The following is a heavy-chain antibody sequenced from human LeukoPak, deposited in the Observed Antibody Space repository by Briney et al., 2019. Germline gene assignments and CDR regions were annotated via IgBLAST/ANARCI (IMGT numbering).Heavy chain of an antibody. V-gene: IGHV3-9*01. CDR2: ISWNSGSE. D-gene: IGHD1-1*01. CDR3: AKDGRPDTYGIFDL. CDR1: GFSFDDYA. J-gene: IGHJ4*01. Sequence: GRSLRLSCAASGFSFDDYAMHWLRQAPGKGLQWVSGISWNSGSEGYADSVKGRFTTSRDNAKSSLYLQMNSLRAEDTAFYYCAKDGRPDTYGIFDLWGHGTLVTVSS.